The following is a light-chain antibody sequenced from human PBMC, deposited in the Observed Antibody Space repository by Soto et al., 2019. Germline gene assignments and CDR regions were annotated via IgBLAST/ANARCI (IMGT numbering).Light chain of an antibody. CDR3: SSYTSSSIWV. CDR2: EVS. V-gene: IGLV2-14*01. J-gene: IGLJ1*01. Sequence: QSVLTQPASVSGSPGQSITISCTGTSSDIGGYNYVSWYQQEPGKPPKLLIYEVSKRPSGVPNRFSVSKSGNTASLTISALQAEDEADYYCSSYTSSSIWVFGTGTKLTVL. CDR1: SSDIGGYNY.